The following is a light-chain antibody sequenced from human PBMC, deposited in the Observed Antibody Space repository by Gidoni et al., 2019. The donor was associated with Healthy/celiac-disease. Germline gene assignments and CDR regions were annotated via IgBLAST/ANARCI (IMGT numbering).Light chain of an antibody. CDR1: NIGRKH. CDR3: QVWDSSTVV. J-gene: IGLJ2*01. V-gene: IGLV3-9*01. Sequence: SYELTQPLSASVALGQTAGMTCRGNNIGRKHEHWYQQTPGQAPVLVIYRDSNRPSVIPERFSGSNSGNTATLTISSAQAGDEADYDCQVWDSSTVVFGGGTKLTVL. CDR2: RDS.